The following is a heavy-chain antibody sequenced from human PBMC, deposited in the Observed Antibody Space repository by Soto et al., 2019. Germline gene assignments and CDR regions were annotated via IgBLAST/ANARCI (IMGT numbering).Heavy chain of an antibody. CDR2: ISFDGTKE. Sequence: SLRLSCAAAGFIFRKYPMHWVRQAPGKGLEWVAVISFDGTKEHYAESVKGRFTISRDNSNNTLFLQMNTLGAEDTAIYYCATFMTVTGPGWGRPSEYWGQGTRVTVSS. CDR1: GFIFRKYP. V-gene: IGHV3-30-3*01. J-gene: IGHJ4*02. CDR3: ATFMTVTGPGWGRPSEY. D-gene: IGHD6-19*01.